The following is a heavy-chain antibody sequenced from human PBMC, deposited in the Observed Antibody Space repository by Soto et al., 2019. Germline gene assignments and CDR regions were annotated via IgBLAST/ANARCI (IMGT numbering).Heavy chain of an antibody. D-gene: IGHD5-12*01. J-gene: IGHJ4*02. Sequence: EVQLLESGGGFVQPGGSLRLSCAASGFIFSNYAMTWVRQAPGKGLEWVSAITSTGSSTYYADSVKGRFTISRDNSKNTLYLQINSLTAEDTAVDYCVKGAEGYVVSSLDYWGQGTLVTVSS. CDR1: GFIFSNYA. CDR2: ITSTGSST. V-gene: IGHV3-23*01. CDR3: VKGAEGYVVSSLDY.